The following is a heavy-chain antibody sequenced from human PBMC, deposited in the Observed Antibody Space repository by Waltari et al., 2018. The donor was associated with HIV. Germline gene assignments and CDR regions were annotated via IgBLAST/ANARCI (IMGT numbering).Heavy chain of an antibody. J-gene: IGHJ3*02. Sequence: EVQLVESGGGLVQLGGSLNLPGEASGFSFRNYWMPWVRHAQGKGLVWVSRINSDGSVTNYADSVKGRFANSRDNAKNTLYLQMDSLGAEDTAIYYCACYYDALDIWGQGTMVTVSS. CDR3: ACYYDALDI. CDR1: GFSFRNYW. CDR2: INSDGSVT. V-gene: IGHV3-74*01. D-gene: IGHD3-22*01.